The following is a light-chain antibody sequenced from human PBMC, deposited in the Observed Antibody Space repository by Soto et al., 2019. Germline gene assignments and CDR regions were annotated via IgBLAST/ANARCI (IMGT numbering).Light chain of an antibody. CDR1: SSNIGAGYD. J-gene: IGLJ1*01. CDR3: QSYDSSLSGFYV. CDR2: GNS. V-gene: IGLV1-40*01. Sequence: VLTQPPSVSGAPGQRVTISCTGSSSNIGAGYDVHWYQQLPGTAPKLLIYGNSNRPSGVPDRFSGSKSGTSASLAITGLQAEDEADYYCQSYDSSLSGFYVFGTGPRSPS.